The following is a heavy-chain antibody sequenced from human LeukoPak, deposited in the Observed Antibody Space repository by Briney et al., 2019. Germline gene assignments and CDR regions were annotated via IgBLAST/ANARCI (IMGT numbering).Heavy chain of an antibody. CDR3: ARDLGLRSGGVMAPYYDY. J-gene: IGHJ4*02. V-gene: IGHV1-69*05. CDR1: GGTFSGYA. Sequence: GASVKVSCKASGGTFSGYAISWVRQAPGQGLEWMGRIIPIFGTANYAQKFQGRVTITTDESTSTAYMELSSLRSEDTAVYYCARDLGLRSGGVMAPYYDYWGQGTLVTVSS. CDR2: IIPIFGTA. D-gene: IGHD3-16*01.